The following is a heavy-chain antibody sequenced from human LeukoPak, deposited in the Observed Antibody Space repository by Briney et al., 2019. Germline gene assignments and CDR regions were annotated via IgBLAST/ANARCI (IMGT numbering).Heavy chain of an antibody. CDR1: GFTFSSYA. Sequence: PGGSLRLSCAASGFTFSSYAMPWVRQAPGKGLEWVAVISYDGSNKYYADSVKGRFTISRDNSKNTLYLQMNSLRAEDTAVYYCAREGITIFGVAPYYYYGMDVWGQGTTVTVSS. CDR3: AREGITIFGVAPYYYYGMDV. CDR2: ISYDGSNK. V-gene: IGHV3-30-3*01. J-gene: IGHJ6*02. D-gene: IGHD3-3*01.